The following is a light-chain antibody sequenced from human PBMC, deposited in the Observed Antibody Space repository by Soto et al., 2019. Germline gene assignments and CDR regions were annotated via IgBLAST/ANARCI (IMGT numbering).Light chain of an antibody. V-gene: IGKV3-20*01. CDR2: GAS. CDR1: QSFSSSY. Sequence: EIVLTQSPGTLSLSPGERATLSCRASQSFSSSYLAWYQQKPGQAPRLLIYGASSRATGSPDRFSGSGSGTDFTLTISRLEPEDFAVYYCQQYGTSITFGQGIRLEI. J-gene: IGKJ5*01. CDR3: QQYGTSIT.